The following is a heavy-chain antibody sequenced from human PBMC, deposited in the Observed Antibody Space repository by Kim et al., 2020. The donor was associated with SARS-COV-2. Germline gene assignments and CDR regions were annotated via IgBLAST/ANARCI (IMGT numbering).Heavy chain of an antibody. CDR2: IYTSGST. CDR3: ARELTSFGVVTFDY. J-gene: IGHJ4*02. CDR1: GGSISSGSYY. V-gene: IGHV4-61*02. D-gene: IGHD3-3*01. Sequence: SETLSLTCTVSGGSISSGSYYWSWIRQPAGKGLEWIGRIYTSGSTNYNPSLKSRVTISVDTSKNQFSLKLSSVTAADTAVYYCARELTSFGVVTFDYWGQGTLVTVSS.